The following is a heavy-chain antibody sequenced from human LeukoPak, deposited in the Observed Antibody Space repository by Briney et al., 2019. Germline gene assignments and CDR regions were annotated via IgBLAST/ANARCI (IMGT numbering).Heavy chain of an antibody. CDR2: IKQDGSET. CDR1: GFTSSSYW. CDR3: ARHTSSYDSSGYYYGFDY. V-gene: IGHV3-7*01. D-gene: IGHD3-22*01. Sequence: PGGSLRLSCAASGFTSSSYWMSWVRQAPGKGLEWVANIKQDGSETYYVDSVKGRFTISRDNAKNSLYLEMNSLRAEDTAVYYCARHTSSYDSSGYYYGFDYWGQGTLVTVSS. J-gene: IGHJ4*02.